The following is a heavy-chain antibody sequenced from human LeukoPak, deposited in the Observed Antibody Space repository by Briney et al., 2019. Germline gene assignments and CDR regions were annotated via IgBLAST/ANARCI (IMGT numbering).Heavy chain of an antibody. CDR1: GFTFSSYG. V-gene: IGHV3-33*01. Sequence: PGRSPRPSCAASGFTFSSYGVHWVRQAPGKGLERVAVIWDDGCSKYYAGSVKGRFTISRDNSKNPLYLQMNSLRAEDTAVYYCARDRYSSALYFFLDYWGQGTRVTVSS. J-gene: IGHJ4*02. CDR2: IWDDGCSK. D-gene: IGHD6-19*01. CDR3: ARDRYSSALYFFLDY.